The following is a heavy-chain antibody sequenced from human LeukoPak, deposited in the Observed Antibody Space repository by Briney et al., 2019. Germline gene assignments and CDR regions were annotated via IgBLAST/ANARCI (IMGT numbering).Heavy chain of an antibody. D-gene: IGHD3-22*01. CDR1: GGSISSYY. CDR3: ARSKAYYDSSGYANDC. J-gene: IGHJ4*02. Sequence: SETLSLTCTASGGSISSYYWSWLRQPAGKGLEWIGRIYSSGSTNYDPSLKSRVTMSVDTSKNQFSLKLSSVTAADTAVYYCARSKAYYDSSGYANDCWGQGTLVTVSS. CDR2: IYSSGST. V-gene: IGHV4-4*07.